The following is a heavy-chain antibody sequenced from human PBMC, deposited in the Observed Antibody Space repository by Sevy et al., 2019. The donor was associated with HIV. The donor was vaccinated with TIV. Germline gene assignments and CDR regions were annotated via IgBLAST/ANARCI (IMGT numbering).Heavy chain of an antibody. J-gene: IGHJ4*02. CDR1: GFTLSSYA. CDR3: AGRRVGDFWSGSVRGPWAGGPLFDY. CDR2: ISHTSESS. Sequence: GGSLRLSCAASGFTLSSYAMSWVRHSPGKGLEWVSTISHTSESSYYAYSVKGRFTISRDNSKNTLYLQMNSLRAEDTAVYYCAGRRVGDFWSGSVRGPWAGGPLFDYWGQGPLVTVSS. D-gene: IGHD3-3*01. V-gene: IGHV3-23*01.